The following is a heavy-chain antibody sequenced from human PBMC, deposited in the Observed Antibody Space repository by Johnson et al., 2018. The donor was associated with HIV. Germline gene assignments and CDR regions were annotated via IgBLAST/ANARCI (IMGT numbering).Heavy chain of an antibody. D-gene: IGHD1-26*01. J-gene: IGHJ3*02. CDR1: GFTFGDYG. CDR2: INWNGGSA. CDR3: AKANSASYLGHDAFDI. Sequence: VQLVESGGGVVRPGGSLRLSCAASGFTFGDYGMSWVRQVPGKGLEWVCDINWNGGSARYADSVKGRFTISRDNAKNSLYVQMNSLRTEDTALYYCAKANSASYLGHDAFDIWGQGTMVTVSS. V-gene: IGHV3-20*04.